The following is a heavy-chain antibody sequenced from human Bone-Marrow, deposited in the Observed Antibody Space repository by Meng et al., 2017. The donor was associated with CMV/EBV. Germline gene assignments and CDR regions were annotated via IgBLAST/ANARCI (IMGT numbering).Heavy chain of an antibody. CDR2: IIPIFGTA. Sequence: SVKVSCKASGGTFSSYAISWVRQAPGQGLEWMGGIIPIFGTANYAQKFQGRVTITTDESTSTAYMELSSLRSEDTAVYYCASTAGGYYDFWSGWFDPWGQGTLVTVSS. J-gene: IGHJ5*02. V-gene: IGHV1-69*05. CDR1: GGTFSSYA. D-gene: IGHD3-3*01. CDR3: ASTAGGYYDFWSGWFDP.